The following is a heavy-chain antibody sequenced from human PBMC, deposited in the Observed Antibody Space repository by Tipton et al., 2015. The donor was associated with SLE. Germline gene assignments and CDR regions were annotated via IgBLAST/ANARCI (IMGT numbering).Heavy chain of an antibody. D-gene: IGHD3-10*01. J-gene: IGHJ2*01. CDR2: IYYNGNT. Sequence: TLSLTCTVSGASISSSDYNWDWVRQPPGKGLEWIGSIYYNGNTYYSPTLDSRVTIFLDTSKNQFSLKLSSVTAADTAVYYCARDRGYPAYWYFDLWGRGTLVTVSS. CDR3: ARDRGYPAYWYFDL. V-gene: IGHV4-39*07. CDR1: GASISSSDYN.